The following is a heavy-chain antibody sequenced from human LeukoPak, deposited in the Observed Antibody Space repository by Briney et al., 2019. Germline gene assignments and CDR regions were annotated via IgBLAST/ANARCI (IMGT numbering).Heavy chain of an antibody. CDR1: GGTYSSYA. Sequence: SVKVSCKASGGTYSSYAISWVRQAPGQGLEWMGGIIPIFGTANYAQKFQGRVTITTDESTSTAYMELSSLRSEDTAVYYCARGALNPYSSSWPYYFDYWGQGTLVTVSS. CDR2: IIPIFGTA. CDR3: ARGALNPYSSSWPYYFDY. V-gene: IGHV1-69*05. D-gene: IGHD6-13*01. J-gene: IGHJ4*02.